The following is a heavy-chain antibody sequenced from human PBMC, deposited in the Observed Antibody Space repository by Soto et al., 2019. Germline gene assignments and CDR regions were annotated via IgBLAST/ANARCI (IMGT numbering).Heavy chain of an antibody. CDR1: GFTFSDYH. CDR2: INPGGTPM. CDR3: ARVGHFDY. J-gene: IGHJ4*02. V-gene: IGHV3-11*01. Sequence: QVQLVESGGGLVEPGGSLRLSCSASGFTFSDYHMTWIRQAPGKGLEWVSYINPGGTPMYYADSVKGRFTISRDNAKNSLYLQINSLRAGDTAVYYGARVGHFDYWGQGTLFTVSS.